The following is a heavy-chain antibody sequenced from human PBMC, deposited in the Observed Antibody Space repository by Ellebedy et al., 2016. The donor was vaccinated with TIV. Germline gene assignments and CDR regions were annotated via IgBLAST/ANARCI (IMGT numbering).Heavy chain of an antibody. CDR3: ARQKRSDRATLMSFDT. CDR1: GGSIRSSSYY. D-gene: IGHD3-16*01. V-gene: IGHV4-39*01. CDR2: IYYSGST. Sequence: MPGGSLRLSCTVSGGSIRSSSYYWGWIRQPPGKGLEWIGSIYYSGSTYYNPSLESRVTISGDTSRNQFSLKVTSVTAADTAVYYCARQKRSDRATLMSFDTWGRGTLVTVSS. J-gene: IGHJ4*02.